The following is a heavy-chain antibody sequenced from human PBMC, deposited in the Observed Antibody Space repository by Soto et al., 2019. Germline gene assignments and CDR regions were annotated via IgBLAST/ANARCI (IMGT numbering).Heavy chain of an antibody. CDR3: ARTRAFTLGFYYDGLDV. Sequence: PGESLKISCQGSGYSFASYWIGWVRQMPGQDLEWMGIIYPGDSGTSYSPSFQGQVTSSADKSLRTAYLQWTSLKASDTAWYYVARTRAFTLGFYYDGLDVWGQGTTVTVSS. D-gene: IGHD2-2*03. CDR2: IYPGDSGT. J-gene: IGHJ6*02. CDR1: GYSFASYW. V-gene: IGHV5-51*01.